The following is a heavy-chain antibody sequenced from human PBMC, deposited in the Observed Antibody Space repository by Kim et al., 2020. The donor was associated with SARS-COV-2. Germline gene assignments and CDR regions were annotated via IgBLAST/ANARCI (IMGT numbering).Heavy chain of an antibody. Sequence: SVKGRFTISRDNAKNSLYLQMNSLRAEDTAVYYCARDLRGRSGWYGAFDIWGQGTMVTVSS. CDR3: ARDLRGRSGWYGAFDI. V-gene: IGHV3-48*03. D-gene: IGHD6-19*01. J-gene: IGHJ3*02.